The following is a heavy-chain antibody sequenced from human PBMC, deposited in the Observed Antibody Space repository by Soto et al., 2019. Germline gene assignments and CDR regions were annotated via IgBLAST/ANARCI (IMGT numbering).Heavy chain of an antibody. CDR3: ARAQQWLVRGYYYYGMDV. V-gene: IGHV5-10-1*01. D-gene: IGHD6-19*01. Sequence: GESLKISCKGSGYSFTSYWISWVRQMPGKGLEWMGRIDPSDSYTNYSPSFQGHVTISADKSISTAYLQWSSLKASDTAMYYCARAQQWLVRGYYYYGMDVWGQGTTVTVSS. J-gene: IGHJ6*02. CDR1: GYSFTSYW. CDR2: IDPSDSYT.